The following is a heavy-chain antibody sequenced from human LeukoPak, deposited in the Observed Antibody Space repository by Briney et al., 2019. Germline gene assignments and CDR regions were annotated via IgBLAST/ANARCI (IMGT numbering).Heavy chain of an antibody. J-gene: IGHJ4*01. CDR2: ITGNHGPT. D-gene: IGHD6-19*01. CDR3: AKGIYSSGWSYFDY. CDR1: GFTVRSFA. Sequence: PGGSLRLSCAASGFTVRSFAMTWVRQAPGKGLEWVASITGNHGPTYNTDSVKDRFTISRDNSKNTLYLQMNSLRAEDTAVYYCAKGIYSSGWSYFDYWGHGTLVTVSS. V-gene: IGHV3-23*01.